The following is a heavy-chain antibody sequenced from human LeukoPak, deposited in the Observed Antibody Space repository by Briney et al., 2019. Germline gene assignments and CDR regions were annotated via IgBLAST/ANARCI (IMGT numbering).Heavy chain of an antibody. V-gene: IGHV1-69*01. D-gene: IGHD2-2*02. Sequence: GSSVKVSCKASGGTFSSYAISWVRQAPGQGLEWMGGIIPIFGTANYAQKFQGRVTITADESTSTAYMELRSLRSDDTAVYYCALYYCSSTSCYTDCWGQGTLVTVSS. CDR3: ALYYCSSTSCYTDC. CDR2: IIPIFGTA. J-gene: IGHJ4*02. CDR1: GGTFSSYA.